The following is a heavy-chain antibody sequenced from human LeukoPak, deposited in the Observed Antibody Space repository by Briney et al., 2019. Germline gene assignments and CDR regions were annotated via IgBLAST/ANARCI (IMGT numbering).Heavy chain of an antibody. CDR2: ISYDLTNK. V-gene: IGHV3-30*18. CDR3: AKARSITMINLLDY. D-gene: IGHD3-22*01. Sequence: FISYDLTNKNYADSVKGRLTISRDNSKKTLYMQMNSLRAEDTAVYYCAKARSITMINLLDYWGQGTLVTVSS. J-gene: IGHJ4*02.